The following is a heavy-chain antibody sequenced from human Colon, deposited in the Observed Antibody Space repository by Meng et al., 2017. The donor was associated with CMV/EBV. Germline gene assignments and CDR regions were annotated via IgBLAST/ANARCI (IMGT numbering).Heavy chain of an antibody. Sequence: SETLSLTCNVSGGAISTTSYYWGWIRQSPGRGLEWIGSVYYNGNTYYKSSLKSRFTISVDTPKNQFFLRVSSVTATDTAVYYCARRGVGATNYQVDYWGQGTLVTVSS. V-gene: IGHV4-39*01. CDR1: GGAISTTSYY. D-gene: IGHD1-26*01. CDR3: ARRGVGATNYQVDY. J-gene: IGHJ4*02. CDR2: VYYNGNT.